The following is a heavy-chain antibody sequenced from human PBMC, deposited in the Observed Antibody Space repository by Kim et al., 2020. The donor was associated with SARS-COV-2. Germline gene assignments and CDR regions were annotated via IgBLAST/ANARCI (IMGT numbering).Heavy chain of an antibody. CDR2: ISYDGSNK. CDR3: AKDTSDGYNSNWFDP. Sequence: GGSLRLSCAASGFTFSSYGMHWVRQAPGKGLEWVAVISYDGSNKYYADSVKGRFTISRDNSKNTLYLQMNSLRAEDTAVYYCAKDTSDGYNSNWFDPWGQGTLVTASS. J-gene: IGHJ5*02. V-gene: IGHV3-30*18. CDR1: GFTFSSYG. D-gene: IGHD1-1*01.